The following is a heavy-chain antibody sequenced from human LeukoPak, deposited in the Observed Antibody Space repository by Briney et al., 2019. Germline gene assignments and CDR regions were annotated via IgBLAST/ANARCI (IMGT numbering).Heavy chain of an antibody. CDR2: IYHRGST. Sequence: PSQTLSLTCAVSGGSISSGGYSWSWIRQPPGKGLEWIGYIYHRGSTYYNPSLKSRVTKSVDRSKNQFSLKLSSVTAADTAVYYCARQGELLAFFDYWGQGTLVTVSS. D-gene: IGHD1-26*01. V-gene: IGHV4-30-2*01. CDR3: ARQGELLAFFDY. J-gene: IGHJ4*02. CDR1: GGSISSGGYS.